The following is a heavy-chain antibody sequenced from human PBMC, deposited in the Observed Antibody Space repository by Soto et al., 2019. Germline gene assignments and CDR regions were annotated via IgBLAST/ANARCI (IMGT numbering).Heavy chain of an antibody. CDR1: GDSISSSTYY. J-gene: IGHJ4*02. Sequence: QVQLQESGPGLVKPSETLSLTCTVSGDSISSSTYYWGWIRQPPGRGLEWIATIFSTETTHYNPSLQSRVTISVDTSKNHFSLNLYFVTAADTAMYYCARHDYGDCFSYWGQGTPVTVSS. D-gene: IGHD4-17*01. V-gene: IGHV4-39*01. CDR3: ARHDYGDCFSY. CDR2: IFSTETT.